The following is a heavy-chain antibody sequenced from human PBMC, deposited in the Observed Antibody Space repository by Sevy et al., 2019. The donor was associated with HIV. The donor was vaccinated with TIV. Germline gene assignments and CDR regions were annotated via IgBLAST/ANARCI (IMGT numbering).Heavy chain of an antibody. D-gene: IGHD3-22*01. CDR1: GGTFSNYA. V-gene: IGHV1-69*01. J-gene: IGHJ6*02. CDR3: AGSYFDSSGYSPLYYYGMDV. CDR2: FIPMFDTT. Sequence: ASVKVSCKASGGTFSNYAISWVRQAPGQGLEWMGGFIPMFDTTNYAQKFQGKVTLTADGSTTTAYMELGSLRSDDTAVYYCAGSYFDSSGYSPLYYYGMDVWGQGTTVTVSS.